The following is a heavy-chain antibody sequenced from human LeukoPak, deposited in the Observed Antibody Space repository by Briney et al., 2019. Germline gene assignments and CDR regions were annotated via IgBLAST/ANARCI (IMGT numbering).Heavy chain of an antibody. CDR1: GFTFSSYS. CDR3: ARDPKGIAVGYFDY. D-gene: IGHD6-19*01. J-gene: IGHJ4*02. Sequence: GGSLRLSCAASGFTFSSYSMNWVRQAPGKGLEWVSYISSSSSTIYYADSMKGRFTISRDNSKNTLYLQMNSLRAEDTAVYYCARDPKGIAVGYFDYWGQGTLVTVSS. CDR2: ISSSSSTI. V-gene: IGHV3-48*01.